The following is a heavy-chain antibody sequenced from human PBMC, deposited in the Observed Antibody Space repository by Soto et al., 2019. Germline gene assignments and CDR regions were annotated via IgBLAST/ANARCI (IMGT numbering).Heavy chain of an antibody. J-gene: IGHJ4*02. CDR1: GNTFTSYD. CDR3: ARGRASGSYYLLDY. Sequence: ASVKVSCKASGNTFTSYDINWVRQATGHGLEWMGWINPNSGNIGYAQKFQGRVTMTRDTAIRTAYMEVSRLRSDDTAVYFCARGRASGSYYLLDYWGQGTLVTVSS. CDR2: INPNSGNI. D-gene: IGHD3-10*01. V-gene: IGHV1-8*01.